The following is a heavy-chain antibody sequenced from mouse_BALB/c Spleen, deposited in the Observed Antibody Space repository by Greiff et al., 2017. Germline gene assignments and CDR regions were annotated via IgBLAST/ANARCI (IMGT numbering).Heavy chain of an antibody. CDR1: GFTFSSYG. D-gene: IGHD2-4*01. Sequence: EVMLVESGGDLVKPGGSLKLSCAASGFTFSSYGMSWVRQTPDKRLEWVVTISSGGSYTYYPDSVKGRSTISSDDAKNTLYLQMSSLTSEDTAMFYCGGSYDYDDAMDYWGQGTSVTVSS. CDR3: GGSYDYDDAMDY. V-gene: IGHV5-6*01. CDR2: ISSGGSYT. J-gene: IGHJ4*01.